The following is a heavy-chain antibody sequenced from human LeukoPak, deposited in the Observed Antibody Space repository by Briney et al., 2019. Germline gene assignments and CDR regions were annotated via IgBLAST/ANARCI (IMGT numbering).Heavy chain of an antibody. V-gene: IGHV3-23*01. D-gene: IGHD2-15*01. Sequence: PGRSLRLSCAASGFTFSSYAMSWVRQAPGKGLEWVSTISDSGVSTYYADSVKGRFTISRDNSKNTLYLQMNSLRAEDTAVYYCAKRVAGALYYFDYWGQGTLVTVSS. J-gene: IGHJ4*02. CDR3: AKRVAGALYYFDY. CDR1: GFTFSSYA. CDR2: ISDSGVST.